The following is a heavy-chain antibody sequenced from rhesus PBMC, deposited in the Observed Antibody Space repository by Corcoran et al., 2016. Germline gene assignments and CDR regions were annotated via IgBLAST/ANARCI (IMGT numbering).Heavy chain of an antibody. CDR3: AREDIGYYCY. J-gene: IGHJ4*01. CDR1: GGSTSSCSHY. CDR2: ITCSWST. D-gene: IGHD3-28*01. Sequence: QVQLQESGPRLVKPSETLSLPCAGSGGSTSSCSHYWSWIRAPPGKGLEWIGYITCSWSTSYNPSLKSRVTISRYTSKTQFSLKLSSVTAADTAVYYCAREDIGYYCYWGQGVLVTVSS. V-gene: IGHV4-122*02.